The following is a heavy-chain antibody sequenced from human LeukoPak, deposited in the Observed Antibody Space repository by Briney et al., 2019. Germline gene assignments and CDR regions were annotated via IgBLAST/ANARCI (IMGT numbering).Heavy chain of an antibody. Sequence: PGGSLRLSCAASGFTHSIHCVSWVRQAPAKARECVANIKQEGRQKFYVDSVKGRFTISRDHAKNSLYLQKNSVSAEHTAVYYCARDGGYCSGYSCYANDAFDIWGQGKMVTVSA. V-gene: IGHV3-7*01. D-gene: IGHD2-15*01. J-gene: IGHJ3*02. CDR1: GFTHSIHC. CDR3: ARDGGYCSGYSCYANDAFDI. CDR2: IKQEGRQK.